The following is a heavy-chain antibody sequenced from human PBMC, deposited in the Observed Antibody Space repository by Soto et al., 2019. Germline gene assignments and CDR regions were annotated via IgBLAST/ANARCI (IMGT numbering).Heavy chain of an antibody. J-gene: IGHJ6*02. CDR2: IYYSGST. Sequence: SSETLSLTCTVSGRSISSGTYSWGWIRQTPGKGREWIGYIYYSGSTNYNPSLKSRVTISVDTSKNQFSLKLRSVTAADTAVYYCARHIPAAVNYYYYGMDVWGQGTTVTVSS. V-gene: IGHV4-61*05. D-gene: IGHD2-2*01. CDR1: GRSISSGTYS. CDR3: ARHIPAAVNYYYYGMDV.